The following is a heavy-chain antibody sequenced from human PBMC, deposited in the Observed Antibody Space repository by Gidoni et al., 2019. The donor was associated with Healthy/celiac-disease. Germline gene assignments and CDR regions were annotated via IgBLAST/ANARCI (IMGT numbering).Heavy chain of an antibody. CDR3: TRHSGDGYNLY. CDR2: IRSKANSYAT. V-gene: IGHV3-73*01. CDR1: GFTFSGSA. D-gene: IGHD5-12*01. J-gene: IGHJ4*02. Sequence: EVQLVESGGGLVQPGGSLKLYCAASGFTFSGSAMHWVRQASGKGLEWVGRIRSKANSYATAYAASVKGRFTISRDDSKNTAYLQMNSLKTEDTAVYYCTRHSGDGYNLYWGQGTLVTVSS.